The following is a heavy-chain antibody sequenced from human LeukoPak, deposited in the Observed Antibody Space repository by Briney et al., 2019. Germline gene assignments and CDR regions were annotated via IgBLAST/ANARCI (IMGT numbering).Heavy chain of an antibody. V-gene: IGHV3-30*18. CDR1: GLTFSSYG. Sequence: GGSLRLSCAASGLTFSSYGMHWVRQAPGKGLEWVAVISYDGSNKYYADSVKGRFTISRDNSKNTLYLQMNSLRAEDTAVYYCAKEERDYDILTGYLNSYYYYGMDVWGQGTTVTVSS. CDR2: ISYDGSNK. D-gene: IGHD3-9*01. J-gene: IGHJ6*02. CDR3: AKEERDYDILTGYLNSYYYYGMDV.